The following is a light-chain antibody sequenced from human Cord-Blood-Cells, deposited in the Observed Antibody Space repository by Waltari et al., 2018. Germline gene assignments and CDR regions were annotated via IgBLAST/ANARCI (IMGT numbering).Light chain of an antibody. Sequence: EIVMTQSPATLSVSPGDRATLSCRASQSVSSNLAWYQQKPGQAPRLLIYGASTRATGIPARFSGSWSGTEFTLTISSLQSEDFAVYYCQQYNNWPRTFGQGTKVENK. J-gene: IGKJ1*01. CDR1: QSVSSN. CDR2: GAS. V-gene: IGKV3-15*01. CDR3: QQYNNWPRT.